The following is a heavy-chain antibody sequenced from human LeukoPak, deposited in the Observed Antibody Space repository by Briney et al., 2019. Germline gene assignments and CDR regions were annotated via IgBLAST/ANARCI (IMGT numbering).Heavy chain of an antibody. CDR1: GGSFSGYY. V-gene: IGHV4-34*01. CDR3: ARVFGGPGFDP. CDR2: INHSGST. Sequence: SETLSLTCAVYGGSFSGYYWSWIRQPPGKGLEWIGEINHSGSTNYNPSLKSRVTISVDRSKNQFSLKLSSVTAADTAVYYCARVFGGPGFDPWGQGTLVTVSS. D-gene: IGHD3-16*01. J-gene: IGHJ5*02.